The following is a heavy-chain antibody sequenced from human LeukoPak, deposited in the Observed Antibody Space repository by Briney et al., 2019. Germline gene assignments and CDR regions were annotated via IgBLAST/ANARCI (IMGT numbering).Heavy chain of an antibody. J-gene: IGHJ4*02. Sequence: GSLRLSCAASGFTFSSYGMSWVRQPPGKGLEWIGEINHSGSTNYNPSLKSRVTISVDTSKNQFSLKLSSVTAADTAVYYCARGFSTGDIVVVVAATVETNFDYWGQGTLVTVSS. CDR2: INHSGST. CDR3: ARGFSTGDIVVVVAATVETNFDY. CDR1: GFTFSSYG. D-gene: IGHD2-15*01. V-gene: IGHV4-34*01.